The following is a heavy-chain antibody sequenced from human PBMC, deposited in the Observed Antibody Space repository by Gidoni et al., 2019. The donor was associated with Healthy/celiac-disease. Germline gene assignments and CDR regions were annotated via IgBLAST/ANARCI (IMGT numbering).Heavy chain of an antibody. CDR1: GFTFSSYS. CDR3: ARDPVYYYDSRGTTAFDI. D-gene: IGHD3-22*01. V-gene: IGHV3-21*01. J-gene: IGHJ3*02. Sequence: EVQLVESGGGLVKPGGSLRLSCAASGFTFSSYSMNWVRQAPGKGLEWVSSISSSSSYIYYADSVKGRFTISRDNAKNSLYLQMNSLRAEDTAVYYCARDPVYYYDSRGTTAFDIWGQGTMVTVSS. CDR2: ISSSSSYI.